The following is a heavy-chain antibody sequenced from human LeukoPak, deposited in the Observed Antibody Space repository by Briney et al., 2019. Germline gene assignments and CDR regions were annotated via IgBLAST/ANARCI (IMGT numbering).Heavy chain of an antibody. Sequence: ASVKVSCKASGYPFSIFGIAWVRQAPGQGLEWMGWIGSYNGNTNFAQKFQGRVTITTDTSTRTVYMELSSLRFDDTAVYYCARAGAEVTSHFDVWGQGTLVTVSS. CDR3: ARAGAEVTSHFDV. CDR2: IGSYNGNT. CDR1: GYPFSIFG. D-gene: IGHD2-21*02. J-gene: IGHJ4*02. V-gene: IGHV1-18*04.